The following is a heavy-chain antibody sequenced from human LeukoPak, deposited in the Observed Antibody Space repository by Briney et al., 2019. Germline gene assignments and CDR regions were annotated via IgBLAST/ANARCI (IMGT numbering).Heavy chain of an antibody. D-gene: IGHD6-13*01. CDR1: GGSISSSSYY. V-gene: IGHV4-39*07. Sequence: RTSETLSLTCTVSGGSISSSSYYWGWIRQPPGKGLEWIGSIYYSGSTYYNPSLKSRVTISVDTSKNQFSLKLSSVTAADTAVYYCARSGYSSSWQIFDYWGQGTLVTVSS. CDR3: ARSGYSSSWQIFDY. J-gene: IGHJ4*02. CDR2: IYYSGST.